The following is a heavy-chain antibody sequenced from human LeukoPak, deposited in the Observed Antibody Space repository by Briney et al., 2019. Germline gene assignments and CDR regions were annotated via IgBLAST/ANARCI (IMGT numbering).Heavy chain of an antibody. CDR2: INHSGST. Sequence: PSEALSLTCAVYGGSFSGYYWSWIRQPPGKGLEWIGEINHSGSTNYNPSLKSRVTMSVDTFKNQFSLKLSSVTAADTAVYSCARGDYSREKDCWAQGTLVTVSS. CDR3: ARGDYSREKDC. J-gene: IGHJ4*02. V-gene: IGHV4-34*01. D-gene: IGHD6-13*01. CDR1: GGSFSGYY.